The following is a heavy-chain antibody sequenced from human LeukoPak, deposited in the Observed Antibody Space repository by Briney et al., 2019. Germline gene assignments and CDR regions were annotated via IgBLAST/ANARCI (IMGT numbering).Heavy chain of an antibody. Sequence: ASVKVSCKASGYTFTGYYMHWVRQAPGQRLEWMGWINPNSGDTSYAQKFQGRVTMTRDTSMSTAYMELSSLRSDDTAVYYCARAGYRESYYFDYWGQGTLVTVSS. V-gene: IGHV1-2*02. CDR1: GYTFTGYY. D-gene: IGHD6-25*01. J-gene: IGHJ4*02. CDR3: ARAGYRESYYFDY. CDR2: INPNSGDT.